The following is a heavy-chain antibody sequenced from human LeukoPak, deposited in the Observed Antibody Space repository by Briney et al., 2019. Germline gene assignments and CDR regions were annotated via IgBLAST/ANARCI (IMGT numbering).Heavy chain of an antibody. CDR2: IIPIFGTA. J-gene: IGHJ4*02. CDR1: GGTFSSYA. D-gene: IGHD3-10*01. CDR3: ARDYDYYGSGSYHGGIDY. V-gene: IGHV1-69*13. Sequence: SVKVSRKASGGTFSSYAISWVRQAPGQGLEWIGGIIPIFGTANYAQKFQGRVTITADESTSTAYMELSSLRSEDTAVYYCARDYDYYGSGSYHGGIDYWGQGTLVTVSS.